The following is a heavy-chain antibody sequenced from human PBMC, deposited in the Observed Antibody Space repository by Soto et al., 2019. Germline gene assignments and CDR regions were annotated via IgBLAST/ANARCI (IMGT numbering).Heavy chain of an antibody. CDR2: INHSGST. CDR3: ARGPIAARNWAFYYGMDV. Sequence: ETLSLTCAVYGGSFSGYYWSWIRQPPGKGLEWIGEINHSGSTNYNPSLKSRVTISVDTSKNQFSLKLSSVTAADTAVYYCARGPIAARNWAFYYGMDVWGQGTTVTVSS. V-gene: IGHV4-34*01. J-gene: IGHJ6*02. CDR1: GGSFSGYY. D-gene: IGHD6-6*01.